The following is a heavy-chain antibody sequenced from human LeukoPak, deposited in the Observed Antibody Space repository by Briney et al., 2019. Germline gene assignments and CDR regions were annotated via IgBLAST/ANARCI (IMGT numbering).Heavy chain of an antibody. J-gene: IGHJ4*02. D-gene: IGHD4-17*01. Sequence: PGGSLRLSCAASIFSFSTFGFHWVRQAPGKGLEWVAFIPYDGSDKYYADSVKARFTVSRDNSKNTLYLHMNSLRVEDTAVYYCAKGLGDYDDFRLGFWGQGTLVTVSS. CDR1: IFSFSTFG. V-gene: IGHV3-30*02. CDR3: AKGLGDYDDFRLGF. CDR2: IPYDGSDK.